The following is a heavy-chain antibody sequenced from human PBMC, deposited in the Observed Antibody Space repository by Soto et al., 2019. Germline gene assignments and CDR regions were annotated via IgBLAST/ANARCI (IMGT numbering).Heavy chain of an antibody. D-gene: IGHD4-17*01. CDR3: ARIPPGTVTPNPTRFDP. Sequence: EVQLVQSGAEVKKPGESLKISCKGSGYSFTSYWIGWVRQMPGKGLEWMGIIYPGDSDTRYSPSFQGQVTISADKSISTAYLQWSRLKASDTAMYYCARIPPGTVTPNPTRFDPWGQGTLVTVSS. CDR2: IYPGDSDT. V-gene: IGHV5-51*01. CDR1: GYSFTSYW. J-gene: IGHJ5*02.